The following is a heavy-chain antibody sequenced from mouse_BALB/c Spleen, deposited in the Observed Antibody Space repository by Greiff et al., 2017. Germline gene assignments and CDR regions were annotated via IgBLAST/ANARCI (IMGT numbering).Heavy chain of an antibody. V-gene: IGHV5-9-3*01. CDR3: ARRAYGNDFYFDY. Sequence: EVQLVESGGGLVKPGGSLKLSCAASGFTFSSYAMSWVRQTPEKRLEWVATISSGGSYTYYPDSVKGRFTISRDNAKNTLYLQMSSLRSEDTAMYYCARRAYGNDFYFDYWGQGTTLTVSA. CDR1: GFTFSSYA. D-gene: IGHD2-10*02. CDR2: ISSGGSYT. J-gene: IGHJ2*01.